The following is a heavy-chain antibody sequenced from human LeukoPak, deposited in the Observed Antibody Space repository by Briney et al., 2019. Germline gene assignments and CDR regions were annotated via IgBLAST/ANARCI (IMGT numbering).Heavy chain of an antibody. CDR3: ARHRYYSDSSGSGWYFDY. CDR2: IFFSGSN. J-gene: IGHJ4*02. CDR1: GGSISSDY. Sequence: KPSETLSLTCTVSGGSISSDYWNWIRQPAGKGREWIGRIFFSGSNNYNPSLKRRVTISENKSKKQFSLKRGAGAAADTAVYYCARHRYYSDSSGSGWYFDYWGQGTLVTVSS. D-gene: IGHD3-22*01. V-gene: IGHV4-59*08.